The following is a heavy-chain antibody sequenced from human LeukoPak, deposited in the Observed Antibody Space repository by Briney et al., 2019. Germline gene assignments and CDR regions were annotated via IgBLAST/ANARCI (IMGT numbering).Heavy chain of an antibody. J-gene: IGHJ5*01. CDR2: IGSGSVDK. Sequence: GSLRLSCAASGFTFDDYAMGWVRQAPGKGLEWVSVIGSGSVDKHYADTVRGRFDISRDNSKNRLFLQMNSLRVEDSGVYYCVKRVPLTALDSWGQGTLVTVSS. CDR1: GFTFDDYA. D-gene: IGHD3-3*01. V-gene: IGHV3-23*01. CDR3: VKRVPLTALDS.